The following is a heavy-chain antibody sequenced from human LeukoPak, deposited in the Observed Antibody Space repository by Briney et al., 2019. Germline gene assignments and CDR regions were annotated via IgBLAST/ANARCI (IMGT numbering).Heavy chain of an antibody. Sequence: GGSLRLSCAASGFILSNYDMHWVRQITGKGLEWVSSIGTLDDTYYPASVKGRFTISKENATNSLYLQMTSLRAGDTAMYYCTRGLDGNYTRGAFDIWGQGTMVTVSS. CDR3: TRGLDGNYTRGAFDI. D-gene: IGHD1-7*01. J-gene: IGHJ3*02. CDR2: IGTLDDT. CDR1: GFILSNYD. V-gene: IGHV3-13*01.